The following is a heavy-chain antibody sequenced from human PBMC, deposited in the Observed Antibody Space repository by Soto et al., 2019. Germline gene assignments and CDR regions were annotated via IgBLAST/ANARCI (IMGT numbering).Heavy chain of an antibody. D-gene: IGHD3-10*01. CDR2: IWYDGSNK. CDR3: ARDRGVYYYYGMDV. J-gene: IGHJ6*02. CDR1: GFTFSSYG. Sequence: QVQLVESGGGVVQPGRSLRLSCAASGFTFSSYGMHWVRQAPGKGLEWVAVIWYDGSNKYYADSVKGRFTISRDNSKNTLHLQMNSLRAEDTAVYYCARDRGVYYYYGMDVWGQGTTVTVSS. V-gene: IGHV3-33*01.